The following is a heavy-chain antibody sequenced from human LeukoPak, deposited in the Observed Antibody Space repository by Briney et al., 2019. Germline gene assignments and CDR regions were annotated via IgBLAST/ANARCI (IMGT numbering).Heavy chain of an antibody. D-gene: IGHD2-2*02. J-gene: IGHJ4*02. V-gene: IGHV3-30*03. CDR1: GFTFSSYG. Sequence: GGSLRLSCAASGFTFSSYGMHWVRQAPGKGLEWVAVISYDGSNKYYADSVKGRFTISRDNAKKSLYLQMNSLRAEDTAIYYCAIPPYTNDNYYWGQGTLVTVSS. CDR2: ISYDGSNK. CDR3: AIPPYTNDNYY.